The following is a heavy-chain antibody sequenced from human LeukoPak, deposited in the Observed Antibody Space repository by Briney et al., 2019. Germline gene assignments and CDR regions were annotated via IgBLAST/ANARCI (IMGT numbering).Heavy chain of an antibody. CDR3: AGGLDYGDYGGGDY. CDR1: GFTFSSYG. J-gene: IGHJ4*02. CDR2: IRYDGSNK. D-gene: IGHD4-17*01. V-gene: IGHV3-30*02. Sequence: GGSLRLSCAASGFTFSSYGMHWVRQAPGKGLEWVAFIRYDGSNKYYADSVKGRFTISRDNSKNTLYLQMNSLRAEDTAVYYCAGGLDYGDYGGGDYWGQGTLVTVSS.